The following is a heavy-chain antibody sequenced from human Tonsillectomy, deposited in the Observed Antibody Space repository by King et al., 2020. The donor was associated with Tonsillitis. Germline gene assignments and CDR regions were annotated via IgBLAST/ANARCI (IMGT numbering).Heavy chain of an antibody. Sequence: VQLVESGGGVVQPGGSLRLSCAASGFTFSSYGMHWVRQAPGKGLEWVAFIRDDGSNKYYADSVKGRFTLSRDNSKNTLYLQMNSLRAEDTAVYYAFAARYSSYYCGQGTLVTVSS. V-gene: IGHV3-30*02. CDR3: FAARYSSYY. D-gene: IGHD6-6*01. CDR1: GFTFSSYG. J-gene: IGHJ4*02. CDR2: IRDDGSNK.